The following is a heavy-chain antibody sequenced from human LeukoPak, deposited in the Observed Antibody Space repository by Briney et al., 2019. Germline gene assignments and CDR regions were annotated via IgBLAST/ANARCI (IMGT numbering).Heavy chain of an antibody. V-gene: IGHV4-59*01. D-gene: IGHD3-22*01. CDR3: ARWNYYDSSGYCRYWYFDL. CDR2: IYYSGST. CDR1: GGSISSYY. Sequence: SETLSLTCTVSGGSISSYYWSWIRQPPGKGLEWIGYIYYSGSTNYNPSLKSRVTISVDTSKNQFSLKLNSVTAADTAVYYCARWNYYDSSGYCRYWYFDLWGRGTLVTVSS. J-gene: IGHJ2*01.